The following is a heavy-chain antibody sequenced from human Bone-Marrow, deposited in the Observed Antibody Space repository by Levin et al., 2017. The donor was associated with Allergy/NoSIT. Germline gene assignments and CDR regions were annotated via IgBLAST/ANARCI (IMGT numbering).Heavy chain of an antibody. CDR2: ISGSGGTT. V-gene: IGHV3-23*01. D-gene: IGHD3-3*01. Sequence: ESLKISCAASGFTFSSYAMSWVRQAPRKGLEWVSVISGSGGTTYYADSVKGRFTISRDNSKNTLYLQMNSLRAEDTAVYYCAKDEELEWLSNFDYWGQGTLVTVSS. J-gene: IGHJ4*02. CDR1: GFTFSSYA. CDR3: AKDEELEWLSNFDY.